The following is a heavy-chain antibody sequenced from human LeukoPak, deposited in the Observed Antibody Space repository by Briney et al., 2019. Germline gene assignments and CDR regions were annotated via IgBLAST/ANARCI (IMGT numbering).Heavy chain of an antibody. CDR3: EREEGGAVCACVGELFASYYTYYYMDV. CDR2: INPSDGAT. CDR1: GYTFSMYY. D-gene: IGHD3-16*01. Sequence: ASVKVSCKASGYTFSMYYIHWVRQAPGQGLEWMGMINPSDGATTYVQKIQGRLTMTRDMSTTTAYMELRSRRSEDTAVDFCEREEGGAVCACVGELFASYYTYYYMDVWGRGTTVTVSS. J-gene: IGHJ6*03. V-gene: IGHV1-46*01.